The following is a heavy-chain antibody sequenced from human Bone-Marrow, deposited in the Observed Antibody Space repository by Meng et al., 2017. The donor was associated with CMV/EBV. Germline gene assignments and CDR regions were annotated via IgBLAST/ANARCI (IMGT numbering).Heavy chain of an antibody. J-gene: IGHJ5*01. CDR3: VRVVGMGWYDS. V-gene: IGHV4-39*07. Sequence: SETLSLTCSVSGDSIMKNNYYWGWIRQSPGKGLEWIGSAFFSGSAYYNPPLKSRVSISVDTSKNQFSLQLTSVTAADTAVYYCVRVVGMGWYDSWGQGTLVTVSS. D-gene: IGHD2-21*01. CDR1: GDSIMKNNYY. CDR2: AFFSGSA.